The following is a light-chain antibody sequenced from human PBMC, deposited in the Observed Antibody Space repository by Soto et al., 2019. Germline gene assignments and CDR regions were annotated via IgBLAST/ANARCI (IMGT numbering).Light chain of an antibody. J-gene: IGKJ5*01. V-gene: IGKV3D-20*01. CDR3: QQYGNAPIT. Sequence: EIVLSQSPATLSLSPGEGATLSCGASESVYSSYVAWYQQKPGLAPRLLIYDASNRATGIPDRFSGSGSGTDYILTSNRLEPEDFAVYYCQQYGNAPITFGQGTRLEIK. CDR2: DAS. CDR1: ESVYSSY.